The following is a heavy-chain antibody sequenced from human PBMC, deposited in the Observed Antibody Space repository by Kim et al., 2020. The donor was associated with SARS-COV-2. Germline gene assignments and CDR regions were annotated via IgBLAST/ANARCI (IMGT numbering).Heavy chain of an antibody. V-gene: IGHV1-46*01. CDR1: GYTFTSYY. CDR2: INPSGGST. J-gene: IGHJ4*02. Sequence: ASVKVSCKASGYTFTSYYMHWVRQAPGQGLEWMGIINPSGGSTSYAQKFQGRVTMTRDTSTSTVYMGLSSLRSEDTAVYYCARVPALVGATTSFDYWGQGTLVTVSS. D-gene: IGHD1-26*01. CDR3: ARVPALVGATTSFDY.